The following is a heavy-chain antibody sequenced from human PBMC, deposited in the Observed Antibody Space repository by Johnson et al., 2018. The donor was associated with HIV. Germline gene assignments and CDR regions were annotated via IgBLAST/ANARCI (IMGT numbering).Heavy chain of an antibody. J-gene: IGHJ3*02. Sequence: QVQLVESGGGLVQPGGSLRLSCAASGFTFSTYVMHWVRQAPGKGLERVEVTTYDGSTKYYADSVKGRLRISRDNSKNPLYLQMNSLGAEDTAVYSCARAPQTYNWSYMMAFDIWGQGTMVTVSS. CDR1: GFTFSTYV. CDR3: ARAPQTYNWSYMMAFDI. V-gene: IGHV3-30*14. D-gene: IGHD1-7*01. CDR2: TTYDGSTK.